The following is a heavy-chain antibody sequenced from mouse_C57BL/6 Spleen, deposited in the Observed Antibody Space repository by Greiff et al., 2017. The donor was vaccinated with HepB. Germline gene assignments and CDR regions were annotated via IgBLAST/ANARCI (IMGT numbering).Heavy chain of an antibody. CDR1: GYTFTDYN. CDR2: INPNNGGT. CDR3: SIYYYGSSY. D-gene: IGHD1-1*01. V-gene: IGHV1-18*01. J-gene: IGHJ3*01. Sequence: DVQLQESGPELVKPGASVKIPCKASGYTFTDYNMDWVKQSHGKSLEWIGDINPNNGGTIYNQKFKGKATLTVDKSSSTAYMELRSLTSEDTAVYYCSIYYYGSSYWGQGTLVTVSA.